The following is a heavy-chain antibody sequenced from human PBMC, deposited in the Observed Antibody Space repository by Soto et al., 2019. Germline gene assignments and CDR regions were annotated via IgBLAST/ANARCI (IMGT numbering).Heavy chain of an antibody. CDR3: ARNRMVYSGYDSGFKGVY. Sequence: QVQLVESGGGLVQPGGSLRLSCAASGFTFSDYYMSWIRQAPGKGLEWVSYISSSGSTIYYADSVKGRFTISRDNAKNSLYLQMNSLRAEDTAVYYCARNRMVYSGYDSGFKGVYWGQGTLVTVSS. D-gene: IGHD5-12*01. J-gene: IGHJ4*02. V-gene: IGHV3-11*01. CDR2: ISSSGSTI. CDR1: GFTFSDYY.